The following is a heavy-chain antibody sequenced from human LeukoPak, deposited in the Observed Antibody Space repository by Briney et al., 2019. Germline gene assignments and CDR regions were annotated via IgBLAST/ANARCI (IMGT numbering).Heavy chain of an antibody. V-gene: IGHV3-23*01. J-gene: IGHJ4*02. Sequence: GGSLRLSCAASGFSFRSYAMNWVRQSPGKGLEWVSSISYGDGTAFYAGSVKGRFTVSRDNSRSTLYLQMVSLRAEDTAVHYCAKDRGYTGYDSGGIDFWGQGTLVTVSS. CDR2: ISYGDGTA. CDR3: AKDRGYTGYDSGGIDF. CDR1: GFSFRSYA. D-gene: IGHD5-12*01.